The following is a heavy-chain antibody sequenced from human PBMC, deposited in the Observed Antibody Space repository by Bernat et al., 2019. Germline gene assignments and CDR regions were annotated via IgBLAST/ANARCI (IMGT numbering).Heavy chain of an antibody. CDR2: IYHSGST. CDR1: GYSISSGYY. J-gene: IGHJ5*02. V-gene: IGHV4-38-2*01. D-gene: IGHD3-3*01. CDR3: ARGRNVLRFLEWFDPLRKNNWFDP. Sequence: QVQLQESGPGLVKPSETLSLTCAVSGYSISSGYYWGWIRQPPGKGLEWIGSIYHSGSTYYNPSLKSRVTISVDTSKNQFSLKLSSVTAADMAVYYCARGRNVLRFLEWFDPLRKNNWFDPWGQGTLVTVSS.